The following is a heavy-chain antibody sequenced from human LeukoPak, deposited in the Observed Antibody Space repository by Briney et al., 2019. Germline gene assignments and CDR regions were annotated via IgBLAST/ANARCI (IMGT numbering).Heavy chain of an antibody. Sequence: SVKVSCKASGGTFSSYAISWVRQAPGQGLEWMGRIIPIFGTANYAQKFQGRVTITTDESTGTAYMELSSLRSEDTAVYYCARRGHGSSWYYFDYWGQGTLVTVSS. CDR1: GGTFSSYA. CDR2: IIPIFGTA. CDR3: ARRGHGSSWYYFDY. V-gene: IGHV1-69*05. D-gene: IGHD6-13*01. J-gene: IGHJ4*02.